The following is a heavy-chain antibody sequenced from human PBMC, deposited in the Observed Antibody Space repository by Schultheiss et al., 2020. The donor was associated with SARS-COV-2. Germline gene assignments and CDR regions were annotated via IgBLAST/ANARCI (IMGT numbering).Heavy chain of an antibody. CDR1: GGSIGTYY. V-gene: IGHV4-59*08. Sequence: SETLSLTCTVSGGSIGTYYWSWIRQPPGKGLEWIGYIYYSGSTYYNPSLKSRVTISVDTSKNQFSLKLSSVTAADTAVYYCARVTVTTGFDYWGQGTLVTVSS. CDR2: IYYSGST. J-gene: IGHJ4*02. D-gene: IGHD4-17*01. CDR3: ARVTVTTGFDY.